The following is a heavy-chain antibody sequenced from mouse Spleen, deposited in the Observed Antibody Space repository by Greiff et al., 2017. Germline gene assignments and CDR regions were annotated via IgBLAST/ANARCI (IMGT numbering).Heavy chain of an antibody. CDR1: GYAFTNYL. V-gene: IGHV1-54*01. CDR2: INPGSGGT. J-gene: IGHJ1*01. Sequence: QVQLQQSGAELVRPGTSVKVSCKASGYAFTNYLIEWVKQRPGQGLEWIGVINPGSGGTNYNEKFQGKATLTADKSSSTAYMQLSSLTSEDSAVYFCARYLDSYWYFDVWGAGTTGTVSS. CDR3: ARYLDSYWYFDV.